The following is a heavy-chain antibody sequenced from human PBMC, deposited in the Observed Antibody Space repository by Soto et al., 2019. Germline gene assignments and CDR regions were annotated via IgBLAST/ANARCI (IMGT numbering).Heavy chain of an antibody. V-gene: IGHV4-31*03. CDR2: IYYRGST. CDR3: ARGDDIVGNDAFDI. Sequence: QVQLQESGPGLVKPSQTLSLTCTVSGGSISSGGYYWSWIRQHPGKGLEWIGYIYYRGSTYYNPSIKSGVTLSVHTSKNQFSLKLGSVTAAETAVYCCARGDDIVGNDAFDIWGQGTMVTVSS. CDR1: GGSISSGGYY. D-gene: IGHD5-12*01. J-gene: IGHJ3*02.